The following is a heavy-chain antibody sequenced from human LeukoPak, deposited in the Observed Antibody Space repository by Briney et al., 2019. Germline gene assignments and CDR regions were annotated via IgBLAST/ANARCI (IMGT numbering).Heavy chain of an antibody. V-gene: IGHV3-30*04. CDR3: AKGGKWDVTPFDY. Sequence: GGSLRLSCAASGFIFSSNAMHWVRQAPGKGLEWVAATSYDERNKYYGDSVRGRFTISRDNSKNTLYLQVNSLRAEDTAVYYCAKGGKWDVTPFDYWGQGTLVTVSS. CDR2: TSYDERNK. D-gene: IGHD1-26*01. CDR1: GFIFSSNA. J-gene: IGHJ4*02.